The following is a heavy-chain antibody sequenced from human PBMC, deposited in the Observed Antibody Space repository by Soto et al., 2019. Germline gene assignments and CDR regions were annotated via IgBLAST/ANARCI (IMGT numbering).Heavy chain of an antibody. D-gene: IGHD4-17*01. CDR1: GFAFSSYA. J-gene: IGHJ5*02. V-gene: IGHV3-23*01. Sequence: PGGSLRLSCAASGFAFSSYAMSWVRQAPGKGLEWVSAISGSGGSTYYADSVKGRFTISRDNSKNTLYLQMNSLRAEDTAVYYCAKDQDYGDYPNRFDPWGQGTLVTVSS. CDR2: ISGSGGST. CDR3: AKDQDYGDYPNRFDP.